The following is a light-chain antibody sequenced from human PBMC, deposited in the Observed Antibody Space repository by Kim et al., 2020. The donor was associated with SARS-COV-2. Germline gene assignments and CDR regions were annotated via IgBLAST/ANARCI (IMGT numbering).Light chain of an antibody. V-gene: IGKV4-1*01. CDR1: QSVFLSSNGKNY. CDR2: WAS. CDR3: QQYYNTPQT. Sequence: DIVMTQSPDSLAVSLGERATINCKSSQSVFLSSNGKNYLGWYQHKAGQPPKLLIYWASTRESGVPDRFSGSGSGTDFTLTISSLQAEDVAVYYCQQYYNTPQTFGQGTKVDIK. J-gene: IGKJ1*01.